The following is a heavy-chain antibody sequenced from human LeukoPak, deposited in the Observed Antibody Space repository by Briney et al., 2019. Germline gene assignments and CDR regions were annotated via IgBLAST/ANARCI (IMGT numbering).Heavy chain of an antibody. CDR1: GFTFDDYA. J-gene: IGHJ4*02. D-gene: IGHD6-19*01. Sequence: GGSLRLSCVASGFTFDDYAMHWVRQAPGKGLEWVSGISWNSGSIDYADSVKGRFTISRDNAKNSLSLQMNSLRAEDTALYYCAKDSRRRGGVAGTDDYWGQGTLVTVSS. CDR2: ISWNSGSI. CDR3: AKDSRRRGGVAGTDDY. V-gene: IGHV3-9*01.